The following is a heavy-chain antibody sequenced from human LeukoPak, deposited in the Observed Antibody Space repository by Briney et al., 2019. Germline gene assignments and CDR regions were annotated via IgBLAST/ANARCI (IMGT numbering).Heavy chain of an antibody. CDR2: IYYSGST. Sequence: SETLSLTCTVSGGSISSSSYYWGWIRQPPGKGLEWIGSIYYSGSTYYNPSLKSRVTISVDTSKNQFSLKLSSVTAADTAVYYCAREGAGYGSGSILDYWGQGTLVTVSS. J-gene: IGHJ4*02. CDR1: GGSISSSSYY. V-gene: IGHV4-39*07. CDR3: AREGAGYGSGSILDY. D-gene: IGHD3-10*01.